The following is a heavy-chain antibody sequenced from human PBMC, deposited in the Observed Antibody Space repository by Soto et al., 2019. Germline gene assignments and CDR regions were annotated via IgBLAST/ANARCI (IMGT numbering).Heavy chain of an antibody. CDR3: ASSPLGQQLDGSWFDP. V-gene: IGHV4-39*07. CDR2: IYYSGST. CDR1: GGSISSSSYY. Sequence: SETLSLTCTVSGGSISSSSYYWGWIRQPPGKGLEWIGSIYYSGSTHYNPSLKSRVTISVDTSKNQFSLKLSSVTAADTAVYYCASSPLGQQLDGSWFDPWGQGTLVTVSS. J-gene: IGHJ5*02. D-gene: IGHD6-13*01.